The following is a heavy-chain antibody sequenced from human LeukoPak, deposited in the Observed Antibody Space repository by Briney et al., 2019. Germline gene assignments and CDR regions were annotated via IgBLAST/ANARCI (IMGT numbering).Heavy chain of an antibody. CDR2: MNPNSGNT. J-gene: IGHJ3*02. CDR1: D. Sequence: DINWXRQATGQGREWMGWMNPNSGNTGYAQKFQGRVTMTRNTSISTAYMELSSLRSEDTAVYYCARVTRYCSGGSCDHDAFDIWGQGTMVTVSS. CDR3: ARVTRYCSGGSCDHDAFDI. V-gene: IGHV1-8*01. D-gene: IGHD2-15*01.